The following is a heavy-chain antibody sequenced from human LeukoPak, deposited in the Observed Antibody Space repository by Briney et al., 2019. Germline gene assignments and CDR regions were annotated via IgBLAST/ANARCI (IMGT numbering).Heavy chain of an antibody. D-gene: IGHD3-10*01. CDR1: GGSISSSHYY. Sequence: SETLSLTCTVSGGSISSSHYYWGWIRQTPGKGLEWIGTIYYSGTTYYNPSLGSRATISEDTSKNQFSLTLRSVPAADTAVYYCARQISDYYYYYIDVWGKGTTVTVSS. CDR2: IYYSGTT. CDR3: ARQISDYYYYYIDV. J-gene: IGHJ6*03. V-gene: IGHV4-39*01.